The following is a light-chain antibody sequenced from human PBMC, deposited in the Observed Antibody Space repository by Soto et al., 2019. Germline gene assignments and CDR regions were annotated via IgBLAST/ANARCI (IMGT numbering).Light chain of an antibody. CDR2: LGS. CDR3: MQSLLTPRT. J-gene: IGKJ1*01. V-gene: IGKV2-28*01. Sequence: DNVMTQSPLSLPVAPGEPASISCRSSQSPLHTDGYNYLDWYLQKPGQSPQLLIYLGSHRASGVPDRFSGSGSGTDFTLQISRVEAEDVGVYYCMQSLLTPRTFGQGTKVEIK. CDR1: QSPLHTDGYNY.